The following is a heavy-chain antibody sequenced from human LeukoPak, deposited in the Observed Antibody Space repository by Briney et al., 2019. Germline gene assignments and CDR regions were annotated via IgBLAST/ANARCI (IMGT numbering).Heavy chain of an antibody. J-gene: IGHJ5*02. CDR2: IYTSGST. V-gene: IGHV4-4*07. Sequence: SETLSLTCSVSGGSMSNYYWTWIRQPAGKGLEWIGRIYTSGSTNYTSSLKSRVTMSIDTPKTQFSLKLSSVTAADTAVYYCARAIGGYGDYGPYWFDLWGQGTLVTVSS. D-gene: IGHD4/OR15-4a*01. CDR3: ARAIGGYGDYGPYWFDL. CDR1: GGSMSNYY.